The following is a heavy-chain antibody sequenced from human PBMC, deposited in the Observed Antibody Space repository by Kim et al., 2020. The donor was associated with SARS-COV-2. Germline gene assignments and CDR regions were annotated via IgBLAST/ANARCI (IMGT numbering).Heavy chain of an antibody. D-gene: IGHD3-10*01. CDR3: ARDLGTRESGAFDI. CDR1: GGTFSSYA. CDR2: IIPILGIA. Sequence: SVKVSCKASGGTFSSYAISWVRQAPGQGLEWMGRIIPILGIANYAQKFQGRVMITADKSTSTAYMELSSLRSEDTAVYYCARDLGTRESGAFDIWGQGTMVTVSS. J-gene: IGHJ3*02. V-gene: IGHV1-69*04.